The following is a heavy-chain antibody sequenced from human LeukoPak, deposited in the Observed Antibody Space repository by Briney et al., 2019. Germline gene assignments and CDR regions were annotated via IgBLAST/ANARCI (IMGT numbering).Heavy chain of an antibody. CDR1: GGSISSGGYY. CDR3: ARQYYDFWSPYDY. D-gene: IGHD3-3*01. Sequence: SETLSLTCTVSGGSISSGGYYWSWIRQPPGKGLEWIGYIYYSGSANYNPSLKSRVTISVDTSKNQFSLKLSSVTAADTAVYYCARQYYDFWSPYDYWGQGTLVTVSS. CDR2: IYYSGSA. J-gene: IGHJ4*02. V-gene: IGHV4-61*08.